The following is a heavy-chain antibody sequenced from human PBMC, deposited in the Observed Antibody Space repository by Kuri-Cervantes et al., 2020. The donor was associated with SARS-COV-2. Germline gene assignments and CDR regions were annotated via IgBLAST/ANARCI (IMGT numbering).Heavy chain of an antibody. CDR3: VQVDIAAAGTNYYYYMDV. V-gene: IGHV4-59*08. Sequence: GSLRLACTVSSGSISSYYWGWIRQPPRKGLEWIGSIYNSGSTNYNPSLKSRVTISVDTSKNQFSLKLSSGTAAATAVYYCVQVDIAAAGTNYYYYMDVWGKGTTVTVSS. J-gene: IGHJ6*03. CDR2: IYNSGST. D-gene: IGHD6-13*01. CDR1: SGSISSYY.